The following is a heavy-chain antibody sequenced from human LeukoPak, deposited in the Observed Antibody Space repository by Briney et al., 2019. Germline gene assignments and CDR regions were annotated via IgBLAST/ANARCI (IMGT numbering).Heavy chain of an antibody. CDR2: IYTSGST. CDR3: ASVREYSSSSDAFDI. J-gene: IGHJ3*02. D-gene: IGHD6-6*01. Sequence: SETLSLTCTVSGGSISSYYWSWLRQPAGKGLEWIGRIYTSGSTNYNPSLKSRVTMSVDTSKNQFSLKLSSVTAADTAVYYCASVREYSSSSDAFDIWGQGTMVTVSS. V-gene: IGHV4-4*07. CDR1: GGSISSYY.